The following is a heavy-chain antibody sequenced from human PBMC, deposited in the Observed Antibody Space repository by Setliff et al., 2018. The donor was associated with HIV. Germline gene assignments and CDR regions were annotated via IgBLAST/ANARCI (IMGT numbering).Heavy chain of an antibody. CDR2: IKSRVDGETT. J-gene: IGHJ4*02. CDR3: TTDFY. V-gene: IGHV3-15*01. CDR1: GFNFKNAW. Sequence: GGSLRLSCAGSGFNFKNAWMSWVRQAPGKGLEWVGRIKSRVDGETTAYAAPLKGRFTISRDDSKNTLYLQMDSLSTEDTAVYYCTTDFYWGQGTLVTVSS.